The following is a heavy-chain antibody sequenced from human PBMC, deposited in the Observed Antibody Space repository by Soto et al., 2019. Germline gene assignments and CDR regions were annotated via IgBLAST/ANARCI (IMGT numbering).Heavy chain of an antibody. D-gene: IGHD3-3*01. V-gene: IGHV1-46*03. CDR3: ARDIYYDFWSGYYTGSSLGYYYYMDV. Sequence: ASVKVSCKASGYTFTSYYMHWVRQAPGQGLEWMGIINPSGGSTSYAQKFQGRVTMTRDTSTSTVYMELSSLRSEDTAVYYCARDIYYDFWSGYYTGSSLGYYYYMDVWGKGTTVTAP. CDR2: INPSGGST. CDR1: GYTFTSYY. J-gene: IGHJ6*03.